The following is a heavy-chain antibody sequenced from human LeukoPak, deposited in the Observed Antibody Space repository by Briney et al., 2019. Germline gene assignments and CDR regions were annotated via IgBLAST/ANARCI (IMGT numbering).Heavy chain of an antibody. V-gene: IGHV4-34*01. CDR2: INHSGST. CDR1: GGSFSGYY. Sequence: SETLSLTCAVYGGSFSGYYWSWIRQPPGKGLEWIGEINHSGSTNYNPSLKSRVTISVDTSKNQFSLKLSSVTAANTAVYYCASSSSWPLGAFDIWGQGTMVTVSS. J-gene: IGHJ3*02. CDR3: ASSSSWPLGAFDI. D-gene: IGHD6-13*01.